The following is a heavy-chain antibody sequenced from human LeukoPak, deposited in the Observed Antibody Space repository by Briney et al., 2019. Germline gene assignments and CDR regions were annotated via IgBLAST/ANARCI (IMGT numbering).Heavy chain of an antibody. V-gene: IGHV4-34*01. CDR2: INHSGST. CDR3: AREDWYFDL. J-gene: IGHJ2*01. CDR1: GGSLTDYY. Sequence: SETLSLTCAVYGGSLTDYYWAWIRQPPGKGLEWIGEINHSGSTNYSPSLKSRVTISLDTSMNQFFLKLNSVTAADTAVYYCAREDWYFDLWGRGTLVTVSS.